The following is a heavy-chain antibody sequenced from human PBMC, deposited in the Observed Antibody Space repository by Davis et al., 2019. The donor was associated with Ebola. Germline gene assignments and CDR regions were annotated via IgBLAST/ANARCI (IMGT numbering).Heavy chain of an antibody. V-gene: IGHV1-8*01. Sequence: ASVKVSCKASGYTFTKYDIAWVRQASGQGLEWMGWMNPNSGNTGYAQKFQGRVTMTRNTSINTAYMELSSLRSEDSAVYYCAREIKRAVQGSFFENWGQGTLVTVSS. CDR2: MNPNSGNT. D-gene: IGHD3-16*02. J-gene: IGHJ4*02. CDR1: GYTFTKYD. CDR3: AREIKRAVQGSFFEN.